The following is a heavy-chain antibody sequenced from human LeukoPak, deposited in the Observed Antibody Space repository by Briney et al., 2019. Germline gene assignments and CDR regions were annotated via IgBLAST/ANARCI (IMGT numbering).Heavy chain of an antibody. CDR2: IYYSGST. CDR3: AGITMVRGASLNY. CDR1: GGSISSGGYS. J-gene: IGHJ4*02. D-gene: IGHD3-10*01. V-gene: IGHV4-31*03. Sequence: SETLSLTCTVSGGSISSGGYSWSWIRQHPGKGLEWIGYIYYSGSTYYNPSLKSRVTISVDTSKNQFSLKLSSVTAADTAVYYCAGITMVRGASLNYWGQGTLVTVSS.